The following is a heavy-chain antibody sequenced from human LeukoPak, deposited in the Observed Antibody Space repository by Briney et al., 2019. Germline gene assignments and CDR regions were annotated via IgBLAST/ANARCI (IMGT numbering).Heavy chain of an antibody. CDR2: IIPIFGTA. Sequence: SVKVSCKASGGTFSSYAISWVRQAPGQGLEWMGRIIPIFGTANYAQKFQGRVTMTTDESTSTAYMELSSLRSEDTAVYYCARGRRMRSCSSNSCYYFVYWGQGTVVTVSS. D-gene: IGHD2-2*01. CDR3: ARGRRMRSCSSNSCYYFVY. CDR1: GGTFSSYA. J-gene: IGHJ4*02. V-gene: IGHV1-69*05.